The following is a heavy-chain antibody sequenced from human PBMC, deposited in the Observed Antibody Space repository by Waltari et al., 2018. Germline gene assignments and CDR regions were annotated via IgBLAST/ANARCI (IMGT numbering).Heavy chain of an antibody. Sequence: QVQLVQSGSELKKPGASVKISCKASGYIFTSYAINWVRQAPEQGLELMGWIITSTGNPTYAEGLTGRFVFSLDTSVSTAYLEINNLKAEDTAVYYCTREVVPAATIVVNWFDPWGQGTLVTVSS. V-gene: IGHV7-4-1*02. J-gene: IGHJ5*02. D-gene: IGHD2-2*01. CDR3: TREVVPAATIVVNWFDP. CDR1: GYIFTSYA. CDR2: IITSTGNP.